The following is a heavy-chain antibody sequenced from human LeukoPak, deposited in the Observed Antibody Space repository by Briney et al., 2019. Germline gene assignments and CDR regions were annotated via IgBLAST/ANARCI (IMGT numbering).Heavy chain of an antibody. CDR3: AREGIEGIAVAGHFDY. D-gene: IGHD6-19*01. CDR1: GYTFTSYD. Sequence: ASVKVSCKASGYTFTSYDINWVRQATGQGFEWMGWMSPSTGNTGYAQKLQGRVTMTTDTSTSTAYMELRSLRSDDTAVYYCAREGIEGIAVAGHFDYWGQGTLVTVSS. CDR2: MSPSTGNT. J-gene: IGHJ4*02. V-gene: IGHV1-8*01.